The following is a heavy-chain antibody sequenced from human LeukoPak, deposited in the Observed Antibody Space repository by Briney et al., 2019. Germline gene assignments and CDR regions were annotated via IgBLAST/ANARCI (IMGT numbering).Heavy chain of an antibody. V-gene: IGHV4-59*12. CDR3: ARDPLYYGSGSYTNYFDY. J-gene: IGHJ4*02. Sequence: SETLSLTCTVSGGSISSYYWSWIRQPPGKGLEWIGSIYYSGSTYYNPSLKSRVTISVDTSKNQFSLKLSSVTAADTAVYYCARDPLYYGSGSYTNYFDYWGQGTLVTVSS. CDR1: GGSISSYY. CDR2: IYYSGST. D-gene: IGHD3-10*01.